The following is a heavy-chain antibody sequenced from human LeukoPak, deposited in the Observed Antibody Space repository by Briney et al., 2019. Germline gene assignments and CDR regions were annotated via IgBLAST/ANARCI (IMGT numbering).Heavy chain of an antibody. J-gene: IGHJ6*03. Sequence: SETLSLTCTVSGGSISSSSYYWGWIRQPPGKGLEWIGSIYYSGSTYYNPSLKSRVTISVDTSKNQFSLKLRSVTAADTAMYYCARWRVTKGYYYYYYMDVWGKGTTVTVSS. CDR2: IYYSGST. CDR3: ARWRVTKGYYYYYYMDV. CDR1: GGSISSSSYY. D-gene: IGHD4-17*01. V-gene: IGHV4-39*07.